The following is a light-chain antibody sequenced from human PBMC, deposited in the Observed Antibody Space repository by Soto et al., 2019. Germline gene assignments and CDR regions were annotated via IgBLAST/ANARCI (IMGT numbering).Light chain of an antibody. V-gene: IGKV1-33*01. CDR2: DAY. Sequence: DIQMTQSPPSLSASVGDSTSITCQERPDIANSLNWYQDKPAQAPKLVIYDAYNLETGVPSTFSGNGYGTDFTFTISSLRPEDIATYYCQKSDHRRLVGPGTKVDIK. CDR3: QKSDHRRL. CDR1: PDIANS. J-gene: IGKJ3*01.